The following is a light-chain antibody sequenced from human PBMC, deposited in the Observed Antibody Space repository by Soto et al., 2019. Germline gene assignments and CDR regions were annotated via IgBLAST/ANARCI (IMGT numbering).Light chain of an antibody. CDR3: QHYGSSPWT. CDR1: QSVGRNY. V-gene: IGKV3-20*01. CDR2: DTS. J-gene: IGKJ1*01. Sequence: EIVLTQSPGTLSLSPGERATLSCRASQSVGRNYLAWYQQKPGQAPRLFIYDTSTRATGISDRFSGSGSGTDFTLTISRVEPEDFAVYYCQHYGSSPWTFGQGTKV.